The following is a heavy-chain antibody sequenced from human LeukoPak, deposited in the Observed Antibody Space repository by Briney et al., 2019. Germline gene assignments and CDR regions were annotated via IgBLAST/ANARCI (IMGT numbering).Heavy chain of an antibody. CDR2: IYYNGNT. CDR1: GRSISSGGYS. J-gene: IGHJ3*02. D-gene: IGHD3-16*01. V-gene: IGHV4-30-4*07. Sequence: SQTLSLTCAVSGRSISSGGYSWSWIRQPPGKGLEWIGYIYYNGNTNYNPSLKSRVTISVDTSKNQFALELSSATSADTAVYFCARVGGLADGFDIWGQGTMVTVSS. CDR3: ARVGGLADGFDI.